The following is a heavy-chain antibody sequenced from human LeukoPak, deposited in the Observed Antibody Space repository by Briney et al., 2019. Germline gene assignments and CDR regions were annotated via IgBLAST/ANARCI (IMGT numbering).Heavy chain of an antibody. J-gene: IGHJ4*02. D-gene: IGHD3-9*01. CDR3: ARDAGRYFDWLGY. V-gene: IGHV3-33*01. CDR2: IWYDGSNK. CDR1: GFTFSSYG. Sequence: PARSLRLSCAASGFTFSSYGMHWVRQAPGKGLEWVAVIWYDGSNKYYADSVKGRFTISRDNSKNTLYLQMNSLRAEDTAVYYCARDAGRYFDWLGYWGQGTLVTVSP.